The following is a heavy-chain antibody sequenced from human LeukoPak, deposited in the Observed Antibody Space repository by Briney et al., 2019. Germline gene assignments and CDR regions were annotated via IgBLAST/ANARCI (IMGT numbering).Heavy chain of an antibody. CDR3: ARASGPFDY. CDR1: GFTFSVYG. V-gene: IGHV3-33*01. D-gene: IGHD3-10*01. CDR2: IWNDGSNK. J-gene: IGHJ4*02. Sequence: GGSLRLSCAASGFTFSVYGMHWVRQAPGKGLEWVGVIWNDGSNKYYADSVKGRFTISRDNSKNTLYLLMNSLRAEDTAVYSCARASGPFDYWGQGTLVTVSS.